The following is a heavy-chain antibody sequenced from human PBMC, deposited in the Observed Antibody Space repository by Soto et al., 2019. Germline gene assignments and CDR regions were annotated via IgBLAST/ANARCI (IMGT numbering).Heavy chain of an antibody. Sequence: TLSLTCTVSDGYISSRGDYWSWNRQHPGKGLEWIGYIYYSGSTYYNPSLKSRVTISVDTSKNQFSLKLSSVTAADTAVYYCARDPNYSNYVGWFDPWGQGTLVTLSS. V-gene: IGHV4-31*03. CDR2: IYYSGST. J-gene: IGHJ5*02. CDR3: ARDPNYSNYVGWFDP. CDR1: DGYISSRGDY. D-gene: IGHD4-4*01.